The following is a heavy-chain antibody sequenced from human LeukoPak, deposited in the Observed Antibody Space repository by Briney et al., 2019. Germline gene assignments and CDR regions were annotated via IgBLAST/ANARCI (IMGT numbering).Heavy chain of an antibody. Sequence: GGSLRLSCAASGFNVSTNFMTWVRQAPGKGLEWVSIVYSTGTTYYAESVKGRFTISRDNSKNTLFLQMNSLRAEDTAMYYCAKDVGYCRAPNCRFFDYWGQGTLVIVSS. CDR2: VYSTGTT. V-gene: IGHV3-53*01. D-gene: IGHD2-15*01. J-gene: IGHJ4*02. CDR1: GFNVSTNF. CDR3: AKDVGYCRAPNCRFFDY.